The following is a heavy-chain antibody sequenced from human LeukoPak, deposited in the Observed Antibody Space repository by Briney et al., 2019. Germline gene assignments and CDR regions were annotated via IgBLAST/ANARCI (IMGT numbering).Heavy chain of an antibody. Sequence: APVKVSCKASGYTFTSYGISWVRQAPGQGLEWMGWISAYNGNTNYAQKLQGRVTMTTDTSTSTAYMELRSLRSDDTAVYYCARVGTHYDFWSGYRGDDYWGQGTLVTVSS. V-gene: IGHV1-18*01. J-gene: IGHJ4*02. CDR1: GYTFTSYG. D-gene: IGHD3-3*01. CDR3: ARVGTHYDFWSGYRGDDY. CDR2: ISAYNGNT.